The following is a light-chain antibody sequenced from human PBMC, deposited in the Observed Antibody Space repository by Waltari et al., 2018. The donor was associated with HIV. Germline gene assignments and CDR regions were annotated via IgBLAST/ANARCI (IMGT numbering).Light chain of an antibody. CDR3: SAWDSSLSEWV. CDR1: EKNLGHEG. J-gene: IGLJ3*02. V-gene: IGLV10-54*01. CDR2: RGG. Sequence: AGMTQPLSVSKALGQKLTLTSTGHEKNLGHEGAAWLQRHLGSPPEVLSDRGGARPPSISKSYFASRSGNTASLTITRLQVDDEASYYCSAWDSSLSEWVFGGGTSLTVL.